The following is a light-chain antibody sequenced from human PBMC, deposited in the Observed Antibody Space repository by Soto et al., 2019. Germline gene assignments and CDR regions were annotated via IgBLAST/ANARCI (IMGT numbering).Light chain of an antibody. CDR1: QSVSSN. CDR2: GAS. V-gene: IGKV3-15*01. Sequence: EIVMTQSPATLSVSPGERATLSCRASQSVSSNLAWYQQKLGQAPRLLIYGASTRATGIPARFSGSGSGTEFTLTISRLQSEDFAVYYCQQYNNWPPMYTFGQGTKLEIK. CDR3: QQYNNWPPMYT. J-gene: IGKJ2*01.